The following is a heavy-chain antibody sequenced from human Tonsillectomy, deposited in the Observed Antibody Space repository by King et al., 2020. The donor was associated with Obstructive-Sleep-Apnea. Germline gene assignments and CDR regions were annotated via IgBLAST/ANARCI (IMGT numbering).Heavy chain of an antibody. D-gene: IGHD4-17*01. V-gene: IGHV3-15*01. CDR2: IKSKTDGGTT. J-gene: IGHJ5*02. CDR1: GFTFSDAW. CDR3: TTMHATVTTRWFDP. Sequence: VQLVESGGGLVKPGRSLRLSCAASGFTFSDAWMSWVRQAPGKGLEWVGLIKSKTDGGTTDYAAPVKGRFTISRDDSKNTLYLQMNSLKTEDTAVYYCTTMHATVTTRWFDPWGQGTLVTVSS.